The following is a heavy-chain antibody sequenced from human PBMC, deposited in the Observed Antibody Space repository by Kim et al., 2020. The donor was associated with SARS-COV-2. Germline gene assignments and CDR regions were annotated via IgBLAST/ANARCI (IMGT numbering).Heavy chain of an antibody. D-gene: IGHD3-10*01. J-gene: IGHJ4*02. CDR1: GFTFSSYT. CDR3: AKDRIPDGEWDFDF. CDR2: IIGSDDNK. Sequence: GGSLRLSCAASGFTFSSYTMSWVRRAPGKGLEWVSGIIGSDDNKVYADSVKGRFTISRDNSKNTLYLQMNSLRAEDTAVYFCAKDRIPDGEWDFDFWGQGTLVTVSS. V-gene: IGHV3-23*01.